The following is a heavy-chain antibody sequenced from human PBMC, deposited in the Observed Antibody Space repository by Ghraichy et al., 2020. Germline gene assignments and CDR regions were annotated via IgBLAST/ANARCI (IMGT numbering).Heavy chain of an antibody. D-gene: IGHD3-10*01. CDR2: IIPIFGTA. Sequence: SVKVSCKASGGTFSSYAISWVRQAPGQGLEWMGGIIPIFGTANYAQKFQGRVTITADKSTSTAYMELSSLRSEDTAVYYCARGQGSGSYYYYYYGMDVWGQGTTVTVSS. CDR3: ARGQGSGSYYYYYYGMDV. CDR1: GGTFSSYA. J-gene: IGHJ6*02. V-gene: IGHV1-69*06.